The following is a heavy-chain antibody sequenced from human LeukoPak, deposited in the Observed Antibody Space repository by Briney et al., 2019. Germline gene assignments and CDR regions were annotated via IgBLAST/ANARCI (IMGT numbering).Heavy chain of an antibody. CDR2: IRYDGSNK. V-gene: IGHV3-30*02. CDR1: GFTFSSYG. J-gene: IGHJ3*02. Sequence: PGGSLRLSCAASGFTFSSYGMHWVRQAPGKGLEWVTFIRYDGSNKYYADSVKGRFTISRDNSKNTLYLQMNSLRAEDTAVYYCAKDWGYCSSTSCYNTDAFDIWGQGTMVTVSS. D-gene: IGHD2-2*01. CDR3: AKDWGYCSSTSCYNTDAFDI.